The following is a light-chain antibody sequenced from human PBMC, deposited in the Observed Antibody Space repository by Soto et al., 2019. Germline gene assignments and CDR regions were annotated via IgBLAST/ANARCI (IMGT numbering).Light chain of an antibody. J-gene: IGLJ2*01. Sequence: QSVLTQPPSASGTPGLRVTISCSGSNSNIGSNTVNWYHQLPGTAPKLLIYSNNQRPSGVPDRFSGSKSGTSASLVISGLQSDDEADYYCAAWDDSLSGVVFGGGTKVTRP. CDR1: NSNIGSNT. CDR2: SNN. V-gene: IGLV1-44*01. CDR3: AAWDDSLSGVV.